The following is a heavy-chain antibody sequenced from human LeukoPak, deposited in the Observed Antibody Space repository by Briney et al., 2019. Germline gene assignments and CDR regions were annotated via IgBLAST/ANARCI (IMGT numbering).Heavy chain of an antibody. J-gene: IGHJ5*02. CDR3: ASGTVTNRFDP. CDR1: GYSISSGYY. CDR2: IYHSGGI. D-gene: IGHD4-17*01. Sequence: SETLSLTCAVSGYSISSGYYWGWLRQPPGKGLEWIGNIYHSGGIYYNPSLKSRVTISVDTSKNHFSLKLYSVTAADTAVYYCASGTVTNRFDPWGQGTLVTVSS. V-gene: IGHV4-38-2*01.